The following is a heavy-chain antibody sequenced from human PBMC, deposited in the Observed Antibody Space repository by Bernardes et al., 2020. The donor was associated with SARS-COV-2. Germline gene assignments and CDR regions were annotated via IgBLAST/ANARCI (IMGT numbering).Heavy chain of an antibody. D-gene: IGHD1-26*01. CDR1: GFTFRNAW. V-gene: IGHV3-15*01. Sequence: GGSLRLSRVGSGFTFRNAWMNWVRQAPGKGLEWVGRIQTESDGGTAEYAASVEGRFTISRDDSENTLYLLMNNLRAEDTGVYYCTSWGNWFDPWGQGTLVTVSS. J-gene: IGHJ5*02. CDR3: TSWGNWFDP. CDR2: IQTESDGGTA.